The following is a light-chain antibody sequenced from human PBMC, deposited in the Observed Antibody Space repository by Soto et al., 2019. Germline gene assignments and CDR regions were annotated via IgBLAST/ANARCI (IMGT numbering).Light chain of an antibody. CDR1: ENLRTF. V-gene: IGKV3-11*01. CDR3: QHYVSPPIT. Sequence: EIVLTQSPATLSLSPGERATLSCRATENLRTFLAWYQQKAGQAPRLLIYGASTRATGIPARFSGSGSGTEFTLTISRLEPEDFSVYYCQHYVSPPITFGQGRRLEIK. J-gene: IGKJ5*01. CDR2: GAS.